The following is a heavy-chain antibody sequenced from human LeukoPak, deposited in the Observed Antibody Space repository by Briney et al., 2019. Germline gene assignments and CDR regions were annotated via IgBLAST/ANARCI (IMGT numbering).Heavy chain of an antibody. J-gene: IGHJ4*02. D-gene: IGHD3-9*01. V-gene: IGHV1-69*13. CDR1: GGTFSSYA. CDR2: IIPIFGTA. Sequence: SVTVSCKASGGTFSSYAISWVRQAPGQGLEWMGGIIPIFGTANYAQKFQGRVTITADESTGTAYMELSSLRSEDTAVYYCASPRTANYDILTGYYGTTRPFDYWGQGTLVTVSS. CDR3: ASPRTANYDILTGYYGTTRPFDY.